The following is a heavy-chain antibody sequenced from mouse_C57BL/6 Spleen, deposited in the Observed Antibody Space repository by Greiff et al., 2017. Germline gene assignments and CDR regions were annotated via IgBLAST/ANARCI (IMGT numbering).Heavy chain of an antibody. CDR2: ISDGGSYT. D-gene: IGHD2-4*01. Sequence: DVKLVESGGGLVKPGGSLKLSCAASGFTFSSYAMSWVRQTPEKRLEWVATISDGGSYTYYPDNVKGRFTISRDNAKNNLYLQMSHLKSEDTAMYYCARERGKGYDYDGGYYAMDYWGQGTSVTVSS. V-gene: IGHV5-4*01. CDR1: GFTFSSYA. J-gene: IGHJ4*01. CDR3: ARERGKGYDYDGGYYAMDY.